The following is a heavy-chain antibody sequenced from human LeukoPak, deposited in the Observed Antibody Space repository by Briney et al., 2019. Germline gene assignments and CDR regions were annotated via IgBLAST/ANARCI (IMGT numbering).Heavy chain of an antibody. D-gene: IGHD1-1*01. CDR2: IYHSGST. J-gene: IGHJ5*02. CDR1: GYSISSGYY. CDR3: ARGRRQPLTNWFDP. V-gene: IGHV4-38-2*01. Sequence: SETLSLTCAVSGYSISSGYYWGWIRQPPGKGLEWIGSIYHSGSTYYNPSLKSRVTISVDTSKNQFSLKLSSVTAADTAVYYCARGRRQPLTNWFDPWGQGTLVTVSS.